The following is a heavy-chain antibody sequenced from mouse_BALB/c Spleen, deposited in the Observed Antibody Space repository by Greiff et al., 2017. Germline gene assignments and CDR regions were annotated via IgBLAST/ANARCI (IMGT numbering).Heavy chain of an antibody. Sequence: QVQLQQPGAELVKPGASVKLSCKASGYTFTSYWMHWVKQRPGQGLEWIGEINPSNGRTNYNEKFKSKATLTVDKSSSTAYMQLSSLTSEDSAVYYCARWDFRGNSFAYWGQGTLVTVSA. CDR3: ARWDFRGNSFAY. V-gene: IGHV1S81*02. CDR2: INPSNGRT. CDR1: GYTFTSYW. D-gene: IGHD2-1*01. J-gene: IGHJ3*01.